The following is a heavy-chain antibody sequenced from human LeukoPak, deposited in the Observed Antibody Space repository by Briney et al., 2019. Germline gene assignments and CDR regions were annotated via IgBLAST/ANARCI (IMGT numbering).Heavy chain of an antibody. V-gene: IGHV3-33*01. D-gene: IGHD1-14*01. Sequence: PGGSLTLSCAASGFTFSSYCMHWVRQAPGKGLEWVAVIWYDGSNKYYADSVKGRFTISRDNSKNTLYLQMNSLRAEDTAAYYCARIHFDYWGQGTLVTVSS. CDR1: GFTFSSYC. CDR2: IWYDGSNK. J-gene: IGHJ4*02. CDR3: ARIHFDY.